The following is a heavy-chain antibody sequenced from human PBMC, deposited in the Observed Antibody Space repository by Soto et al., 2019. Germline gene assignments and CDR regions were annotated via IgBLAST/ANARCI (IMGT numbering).Heavy chain of an antibody. CDR3: ARETLTFGSALDV. J-gene: IGHJ6*02. CDR2: ITWNGANS. CDR1: GFRFDDYN. D-gene: IGHD3-3*01. V-gene: IGHV3-43*01. Sequence: QPGGSLRLSCAASGFRFDDYNMHWVRQAPGKGLEWVSLITWNGANSYYADSVKGRFTISRDGTTKSLSLQMTSLKREDTGLYFCARETLTFGSALDVSGPGTTVTVSS.